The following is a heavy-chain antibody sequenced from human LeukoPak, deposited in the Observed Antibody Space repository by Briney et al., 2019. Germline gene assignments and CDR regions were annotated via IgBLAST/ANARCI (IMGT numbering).Heavy chain of an antibody. J-gene: IGHJ4*02. CDR1: GYTFTSYG. Sequence: GASVKVSCKASGYTFTSYGISWVRQAPGQGLEWMGWINPNSGGTNYAQKFQGRVTMTRDTSISTAYMELSRLRSDDTAVYYCAVPYYYDSSGYYLFDYWGQGTLVTVSS. V-gene: IGHV1-2*02. D-gene: IGHD3-22*01. CDR2: INPNSGGT. CDR3: AVPYYYDSSGYYLFDY.